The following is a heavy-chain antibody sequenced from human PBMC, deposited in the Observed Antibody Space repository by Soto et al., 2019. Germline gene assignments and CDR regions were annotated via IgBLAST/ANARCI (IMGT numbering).Heavy chain of an antibody. CDR2: INYSGST. V-gene: IGHV4-39*01. D-gene: IGHD3-9*01. Sequence: SETLSLTCTASGGSISSSSYYWGWIRQPPGKGLEWIGIINYSGSTYYNPSVKSRVTTSVDTSKKQFSQKLSSVTAADTAVYYCARRLRYCDWLAPVFDYWGQGTLVTVSS. CDR3: ARRLRYCDWLAPVFDY. J-gene: IGHJ4*02. CDR1: GGSISSSSYY.